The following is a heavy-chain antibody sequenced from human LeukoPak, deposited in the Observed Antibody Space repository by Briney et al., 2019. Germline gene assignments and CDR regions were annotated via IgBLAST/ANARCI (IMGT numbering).Heavy chain of an antibody. V-gene: IGHV3-30*04. CDR1: GFTFSSYA. CDR3: ARDRTSAVWFGESHYFDY. D-gene: IGHD3-10*01. J-gene: IGHJ4*02. Sequence: GGSLRLSCAASGFTFSSYAMHWVRQAPGKGLEWVAVISYDGSNKYYADSVKGRFTISRDNSKNTLYLQMNSLRAEDTAVYYCARDRTSAVWFGESHYFDYWGQGTLVTVSS. CDR2: ISYDGSNK.